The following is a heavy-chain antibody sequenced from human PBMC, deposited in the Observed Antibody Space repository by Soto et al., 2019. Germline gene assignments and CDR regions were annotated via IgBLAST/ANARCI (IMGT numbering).Heavy chain of an antibody. V-gene: IGHV1-18*01. D-gene: IGHD2-15*01. Sequence: ASVKVSCKSSGYTFTDFGISWVRQAPGQGLEWMGWVDIPQNKTDYAQKFQGRVTMTSDTSTTTAFMELSSLTSEDTAVYYCATAPPRIVVVRAAYQNWFDPWGQGTLVTVSS. CDR1: GYTFTDFG. CDR2: VDIPQNKT. J-gene: IGHJ5*02. CDR3: ATAPPRIVVVRAAYQNWFDP.